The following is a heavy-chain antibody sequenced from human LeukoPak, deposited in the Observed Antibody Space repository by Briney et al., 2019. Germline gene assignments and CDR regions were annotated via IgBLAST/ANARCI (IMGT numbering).Heavy chain of an antibody. CDR2: ICSGGST. CDR3: ARMSSGWSRAFDI. J-gene: IGHJ3*02. D-gene: IGHD6-19*01. CDR1: GFTVSSNY. Sequence: GGSLRLSCAASGFTVSSNYMSWVRQAPGKGLEWVSVICSGGSTYYADSVKGRFTISRDNSKNTLYLQMNSLRAEDTAVYYCARMSSGWSRAFDIWGQGTMVTFSS. V-gene: IGHV3-66*02.